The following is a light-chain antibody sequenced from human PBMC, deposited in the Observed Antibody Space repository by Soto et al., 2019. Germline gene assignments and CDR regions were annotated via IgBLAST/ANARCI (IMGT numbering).Light chain of an antibody. CDR3: QKYDSAPYT. CDR2: GAS. CDR1: QGINPF. Sequence: DIQMTQSPSSLSASVGARVTITCRASQGINPFLAWYKQKAGKVPNLLIYGASNLQSGVPSRFSGSGSGTDFTLTISSLQPEDVATYYCQKYDSAPYTFGQGTKLEIK. V-gene: IGKV1-27*01. J-gene: IGKJ2*01.